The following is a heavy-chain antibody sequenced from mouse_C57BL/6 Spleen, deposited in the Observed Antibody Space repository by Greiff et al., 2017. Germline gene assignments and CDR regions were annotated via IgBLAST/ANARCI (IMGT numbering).Heavy chain of an antibody. J-gene: IGHJ4*01. V-gene: IGHV1-55*01. CDR1: GYTFTSYW. D-gene: IGHD2-4*01. CDR3: ARTEDYDPLYYAMDY. CDR2: IYPGSGST. Sequence: QVQLQQPGAELVKPGASVKMSCKASGYTFTSYWITWVKQRPGQGLEWIGDIYPGSGSTNYNEKFKSKATLTVDTSSSTALMQLSSLTSEDSAVYCCARTEDYDPLYYAMDYWGQGTSVTVSS.